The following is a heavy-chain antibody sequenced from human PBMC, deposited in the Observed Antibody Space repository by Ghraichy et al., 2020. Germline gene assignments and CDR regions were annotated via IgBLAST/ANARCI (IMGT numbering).Heavy chain of an antibody. CDR3: ARDSLQTANFDY. D-gene: IGHD4-11*01. J-gene: IGHJ4*02. Sequence: GGSLRLSCAASGFTFSSYGMHWVRQAPGKGLEWVAVIWYDGSNKYYADSVKGRFTISRDNSKNTLYLQMNSLRAEDTAVYYCARDSLQTANFDYWGQGTLVTVSS. CDR1: GFTFSSYG. V-gene: IGHV3-33*01. CDR2: IWYDGSNK.